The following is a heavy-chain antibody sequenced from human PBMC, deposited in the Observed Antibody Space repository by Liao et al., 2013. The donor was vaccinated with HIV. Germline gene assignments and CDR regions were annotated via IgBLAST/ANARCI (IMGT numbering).Heavy chain of an antibody. CDR3: AREWQWLAD. V-gene: IGHV4-34*01. Sequence: QVQLQESGPGLLKPSETLSLTCAVYGGSFSGYYWSWIRQPPGKGLEWIGEINHSGSTNYNPSLKSRVTISVDTSKNQFSLKLSSVTAADTAVYYCAREWQWLADWGQGNPGHRLL. D-gene: IGHD6-19*01. CDR2: INHSGST. J-gene: IGHJ4*02. CDR1: GGSFSGYY.